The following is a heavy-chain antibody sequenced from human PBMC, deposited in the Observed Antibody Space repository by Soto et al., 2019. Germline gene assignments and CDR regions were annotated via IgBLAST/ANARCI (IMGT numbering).Heavy chain of an antibody. J-gene: IGHJ4*02. Sequence: QVQLQQWGAGLLKPSETLSLTCAVYGGSFSGYDWGWIRQPPGKGLEWLGEVNHSGSTNYNPPLKSRVTISVDTYKNQFSLKLTSVTAADTAVYYCATVSRGYVVYWGQGTLVTVSS. D-gene: IGHD5-12*01. CDR3: ATVSRGYVVY. CDR2: VNHSGST. CDR1: GGSFSGYD. V-gene: IGHV4-34*01.